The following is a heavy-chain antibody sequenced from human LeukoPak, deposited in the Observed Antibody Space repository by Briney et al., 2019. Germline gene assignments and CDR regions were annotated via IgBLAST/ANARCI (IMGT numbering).Heavy chain of an antibody. D-gene: IGHD4-17*01. Sequence: GGSLRLSCAASGFTFSSYAMSWVRQAPGKGLAWVSLISTSGGTTFYADSVKGRFTISRDNAKNSLYLQMNSLRAEDTAVYYCARDGGMTTVTIFDYWGQGTLVTVSS. J-gene: IGHJ4*02. CDR1: GFTFSSYA. CDR3: ARDGGMTTVTIFDY. V-gene: IGHV3-21*01. CDR2: ISTSGGTT.